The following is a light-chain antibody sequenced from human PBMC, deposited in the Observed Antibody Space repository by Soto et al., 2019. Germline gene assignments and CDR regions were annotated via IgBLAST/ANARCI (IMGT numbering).Light chain of an antibody. V-gene: IGLV1-47*02. Sequence: QPVLTQPPSASGTPGQRVTISCSGSSSNIGSNYVYWYQQLPGTAPKLLIYSNNQRPSGVPDRFSGSKSGTSASLAISGLRSEDEADYYCAAWDDSLSAYVVFGGGTKLTVL. J-gene: IGLJ2*01. CDR2: SNN. CDR3: AAWDDSLSAYVV. CDR1: SSNIGSNY.